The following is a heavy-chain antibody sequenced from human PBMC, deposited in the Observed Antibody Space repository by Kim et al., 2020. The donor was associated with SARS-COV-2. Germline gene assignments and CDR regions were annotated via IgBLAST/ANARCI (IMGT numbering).Heavy chain of an antibody. V-gene: IGHV3-23*01. CDR2: ISGSGGST. D-gene: IGHD3-3*01. Sequence: GGSLRLSCAASGFTFSSYAMSWVRQAPGKGLEWVSAISGSGGSTYYADSVKGRFTISRDNSKNTLYLQMNSLRAEDTAVYYCAKSGFYDFWGGYPTYYFGYWGQGTLVTVSS. CDR1: GFTFSSYA. CDR3: AKSGFYDFWGGYPTYYFGY. J-gene: IGHJ4*02.